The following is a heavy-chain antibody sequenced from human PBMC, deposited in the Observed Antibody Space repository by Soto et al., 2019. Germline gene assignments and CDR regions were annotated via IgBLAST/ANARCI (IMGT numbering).Heavy chain of an antibody. Sequence: AASVKACCKESGYTFKCYYINSLRQATGQGLEWMGWMNPNSGNTGYAQKFQGRVTMTRNTSISTAYMELSSLRSEDTAMYYCAGGFGNYYYYYGMDVWGQGTTVTVSS. D-gene: IGHD3-16*01. V-gene: IGHV1-8*01. CDR1: GYTFKCYY. J-gene: IGHJ6*02. CDR2: MNPNSGNT. CDR3: AGGFGNYYYYYGMDV.